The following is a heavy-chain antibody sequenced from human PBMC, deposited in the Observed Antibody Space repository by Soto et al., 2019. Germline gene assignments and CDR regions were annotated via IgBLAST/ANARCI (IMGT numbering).Heavy chain of an antibody. J-gene: IGHJ4*02. V-gene: IGHV1-69*12. CDR2: IIPIVGTA. Sequence: QVQLVQSGAEVKKPGSSVKASCKASGGTLSSYAIRWVRQAPGQGLEWMGGIIPIVGTANYAQKFQGRVTITADESTSTAYMELSSLGSEDTAVYYCARFVAGIAVAANYNYFDYWGQGTLVTVSS. CDR3: ARFVAGIAVAANYNYFDY. D-gene: IGHD6-19*01. CDR1: GGTLSSYA.